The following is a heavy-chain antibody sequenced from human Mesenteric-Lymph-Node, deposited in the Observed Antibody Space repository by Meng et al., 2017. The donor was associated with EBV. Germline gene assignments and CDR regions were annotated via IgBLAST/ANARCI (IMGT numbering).Heavy chain of an antibody. CDR3: ARQQGNSGGDY. V-gene: IGHV5-51*01. D-gene: IGHD4-23*01. CDR2: IYPGDSDT. Sequence: GAEVTKAGESLQISCKGSGYSFTSYWIGWVRHRPGKGLEWMGFIYPGDSDTRYSPSFQGQVTISADKSISTAYLQWSSLKASDTAMYYCARQQGNSGGDYWGQGTLVTVSS. J-gene: IGHJ4*02. CDR1: GYSFTSYW.